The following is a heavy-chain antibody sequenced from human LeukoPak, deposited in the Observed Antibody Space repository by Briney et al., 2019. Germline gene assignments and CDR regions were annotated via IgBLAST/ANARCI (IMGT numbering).Heavy chain of an antibody. CDR1: GYTFTGYY. D-gene: IGHD2-8*01. Sequence: GASVKVSCKASGYTFTGYYMHWVRQAPGQGLEWMGWINPNSGGTNYAQKFQGRVTMTRDTSISTAYMELSRLRSDDTAVYYCARMSLYCTNGVCYEGYYYYGMDVWGQGTTVTVSS. J-gene: IGHJ6*02. CDR3: ARMSLYCTNGVCYEGYYYYGMDV. V-gene: IGHV1-2*02. CDR2: INPNSGGT.